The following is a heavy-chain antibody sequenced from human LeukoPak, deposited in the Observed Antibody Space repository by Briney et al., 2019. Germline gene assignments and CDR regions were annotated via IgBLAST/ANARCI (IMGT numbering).Heavy chain of an antibody. V-gene: IGHV3-74*01. D-gene: IGHD5-18*01. CDR2: INSDGGIT. Sequence: PGGSLRLSCAASGFTFTTYWMHWVRHAPGKGLVWVSHINSDGGITSYADSVKGRFTISRDNAENTLYLQMNSLRAEDTAVYYCARDAVDTANAVWGQGTTVTVSS. J-gene: IGHJ6*02. CDR3: ARDAVDTANAV. CDR1: GFTFTTYW.